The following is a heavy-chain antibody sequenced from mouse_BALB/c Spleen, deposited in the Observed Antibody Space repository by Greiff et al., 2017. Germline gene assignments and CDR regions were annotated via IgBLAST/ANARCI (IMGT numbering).Heavy chain of an antibody. V-gene: IGHV2-9*02. CDR3: AREFEFITTGYYAMDY. Sequence: QVQLQQSGPGLVAPSQSLSITCTVSGFSLTSYGVHWVRQPPGKGLEWLGVIWAGGSTNYNSALMSRLSISKDNSKSQVFLKMNSLQTDDTAMYYCAREFEFITTGYYAMDYWGQGTSVTVSS. D-gene: IGHD1-2*01. J-gene: IGHJ4*01. CDR2: IWAGGST. CDR1: GFSLTSYG.